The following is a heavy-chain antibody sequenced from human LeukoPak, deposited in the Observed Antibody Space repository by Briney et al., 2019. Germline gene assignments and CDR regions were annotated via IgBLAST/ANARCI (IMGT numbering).Heavy chain of an antibody. Sequence: PGWSLTLSRAASGLSLSRNYMNGVRPPPGKGLEWVEEICAGSNKHVSRSGQGRFSISRDTSRNAVYLQMNLRDDDAAVYYCRGGNIVMAGNYFDHWGQGIQVTVSS. CDR1: GLSLSRNY. J-gene: IGHJ4*02. V-gene: IGHV3-53*03. CDR3: RGGNIVMAGNYFDH. CDR2: ICAGSNK. D-gene: IGHD5-12*01.